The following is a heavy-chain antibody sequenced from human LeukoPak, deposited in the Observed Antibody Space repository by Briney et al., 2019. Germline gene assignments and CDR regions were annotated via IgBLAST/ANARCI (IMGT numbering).Heavy chain of an antibody. CDR3: ARMGYDGSGYRSY. J-gene: IGHJ4*02. V-gene: IGHV3-74*01. CDR2: INRDGSST. D-gene: IGHD3-22*01. Sequence: GGSLRLSCAASRFTFSSYAMSWVRQAPGKGLVWISRINRDGSSTNYADSVKGRFTISRDNAQNTLYLQMSSLSAEDTAVYYCARMGYDGSGYRSYWGQGTLVTVSS. CDR1: RFTFSSYA.